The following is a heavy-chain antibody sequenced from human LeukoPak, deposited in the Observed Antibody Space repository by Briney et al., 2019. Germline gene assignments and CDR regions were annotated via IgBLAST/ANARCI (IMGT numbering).Heavy chain of an antibody. CDR1: GGTFSSYA. J-gene: IGHJ4*02. CDR2: IIPIFGTA. Sequence: SVKVSCKASGGTFSSYAISWVRQAPGQGLEWMGGIIPIFGTANYAQKFQGRVTITADESTSTAYMELSSLRSEDTAVYYCAKVGYYRNYFDYWGQGTLVTVSS. V-gene: IGHV1-69*01. CDR3: AKVGYYRNYFDY. D-gene: IGHD1-26*01.